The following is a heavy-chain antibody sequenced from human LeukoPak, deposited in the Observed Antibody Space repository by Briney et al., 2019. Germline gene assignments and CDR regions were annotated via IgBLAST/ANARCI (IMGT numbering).Heavy chain of an antibody. J-gene: IGHJ4*02. CDR1: GGSIFGYY. CDR3: ARTLREYDSSGYYYYFDY. D-gene: IGHD3-22*01. CDR2: IYYSGST. V-gene: IGHV4-59*08. Sequence: PSETLSLTCTVSGGSIFGYYFNWIRQPPGKGLEWIGYIYYSGSTNYNPSLKSRVTISVDTSKNQFSLKLSSVTAADTAVYYCARTLREYDSSGYYYYFDYWGQGTLVTVSS.